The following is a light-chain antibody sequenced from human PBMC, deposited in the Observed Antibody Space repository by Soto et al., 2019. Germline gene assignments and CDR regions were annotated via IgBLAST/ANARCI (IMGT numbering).Light chain of an antibody. CDR3: QQSYDTPPT. CDR1: QSISSH. V-gene: IGKV1-39*01. Sequence: DIQMTQSPSSLSASVGDRVTITCRASQSISSHLNWYQQKPGKAPNLLIYVVSSLQSGVPSRFSGSGSGTDFTLTISSLQPEDFATYYCQQSYDTPPTFGQGTKV. J-gene: IGKJ1*01. CDR2: VVS.